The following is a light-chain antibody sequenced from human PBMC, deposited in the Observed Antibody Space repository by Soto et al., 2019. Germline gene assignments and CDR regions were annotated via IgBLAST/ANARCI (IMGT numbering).Light chain of an antibody. Sequence: SHELTPPPSMSVAPGKTGRITPGGKNFGSKSVHWYQQKPGQAPVLVIYYDSDRPSGIPERFSGSNSGNTATLTISRVEAGDEADYYCQVWDSSSDHPGVFGTGTKVTVL. CDR2: YDS. CDR1: NFGSKS. V-gene: IGLV3-21*04. CDR3: QVWDSSSDHPGV. J-gene: IGLJ1*01.